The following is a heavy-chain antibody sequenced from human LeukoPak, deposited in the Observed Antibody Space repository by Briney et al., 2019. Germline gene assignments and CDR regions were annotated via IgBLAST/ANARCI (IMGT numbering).Heavy chain of an antibody. Sequence: GGSLRLSCDASGFTFSSSWMNWVRQAPGKGLEWVSYISSSGSTIHYADSVKGRFTISRDNAKNSLYLQMNSLRAEDTAVYYCARDLYPGYWGQGTLVTVSS. V-gene: IGHV3-48*01. D-gene: IGHD3-16*01. CDR3: ARDLYPGY. CDR1: GFTFSSSW. J-gene: IGHJ4*02. CDR2: ISSSGSTI.